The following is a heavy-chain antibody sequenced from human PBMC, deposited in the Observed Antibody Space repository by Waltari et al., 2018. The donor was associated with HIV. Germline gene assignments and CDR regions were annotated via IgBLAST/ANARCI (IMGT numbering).Heavy chain of an antibody. V-gene: IGHV3-9*01. CDR3: AKDHGGYWRRDDIYFDV. D-gene: IGHD3-22*01. CDR2: IAYNSGSA. J-gene: IGHJ3*01. CDR1: GIAIDDYA. Sequence: EVQLVDSGGGLVQPGSSLRLSCAGSGIAIDDYAMHWVRQRPGKGREWVSAIAYNSGSAAYADSVRGRFTVSRDNSKNSVYLQMDSLRPEDTAFYFCAKDHGGYWRRDDIYFDVWGRGTKVTVSS.